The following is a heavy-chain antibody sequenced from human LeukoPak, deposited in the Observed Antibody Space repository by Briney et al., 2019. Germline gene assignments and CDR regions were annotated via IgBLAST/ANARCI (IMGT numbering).Heavy chain of an antibody. CDR3: ARGGDDYVWGSPNWFDP. CDR2: IYYSGST. Sequence: SETLSLTCTVSGGSISSYYWSWIRQPPGKGLEWIGYIYYSGSTNYNPSLKSRVTISVDMSKNQFSLKLSSVTAADTAVYYCARGGDDYVWGSPNWFDPWGQGTLVTVSS. J-gene: IGHJ5*02. V-gene: IGHV4-59*01. D-gene: IGHD3-16*01. CDR1: GGSISSYY.